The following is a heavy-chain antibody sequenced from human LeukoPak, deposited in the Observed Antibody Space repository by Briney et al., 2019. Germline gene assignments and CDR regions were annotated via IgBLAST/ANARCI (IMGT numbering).Heavy chain of an antibody. V-gene: IGHV3-23*01. J-gene: IGHJ6*02. CDR1: GFTFSSYA. Sequence: GGSLRLSCAASGFTFSSYAMSWVRQAPGKGLEWVSAISGSGGSTYYADSVKGRFTISRDNAKNSLYLQMNSLRAEDTAVYYCARDFYCSGGSCPHYYYYYGMDVWGQGTTVTVSS. CDR3: ARDFYCSGGSCPHYYYYYGMDV. CDR2: ISGSGGST. D-gene: IGHD2-15*01.